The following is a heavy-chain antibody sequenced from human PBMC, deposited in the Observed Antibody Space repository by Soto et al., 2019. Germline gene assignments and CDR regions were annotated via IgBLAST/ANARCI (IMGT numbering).Heavy chain of an antibody. Sequence: QVQLVQSGAEVKKPGASVKVSCKASGYTFTSYGISWVRQAPGQGLEWMGWISAYNGNTNDAQKLQGRVTMTTDTPTSTAYMELRSLRSDDTAVYYFARDTGYYDFWSGYWAFDYWGQGTLVTVSS. J-gene: IGHJ4*02. D-gene: IGHD3-3*01. CDR2: ISAYNGNT. V-gene: IGHV1-18*01. CDR1: GYTFTSYG. CDR3: ARDTGYYDFWSGYWAFDY.